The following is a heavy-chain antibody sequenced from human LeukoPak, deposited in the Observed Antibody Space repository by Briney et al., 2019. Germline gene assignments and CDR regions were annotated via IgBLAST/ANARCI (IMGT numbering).Heavy chain of an antibody. V-gene: IGHV4-59*08. J-gene: IGHJ3*02. CDR2: IYYSGST. CDR3: ARLTYYDSRDAFDI. Sequence: SETLSLTCTVSGGSISSHYWSWIRQPPGKGLEWIGYIYYSGSTNYNPSLKSRVTISVDTSKNQFSLKLSSVTAADTAVYYCARLTYYDSRDAFDIWGQGTMVTVSS. D-gene: IGHD3-22*01. CDR1: GGSISSHY.